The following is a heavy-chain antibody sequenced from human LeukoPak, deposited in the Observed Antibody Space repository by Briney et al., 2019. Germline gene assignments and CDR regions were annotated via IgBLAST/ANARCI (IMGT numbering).Heavy chain of an antibody. CDR3: ASHQDELGITY. J-gene: IGHJ4*02. D-gene: IGHD7-27*01. Sequence: WASVKVSCKASGYTFTRHGLNWVRQAPGQGLQWMAWISTQTGNPTFAQGFTGRFVFSLDTSVSTAYLQISSLKAEDTAVYYCASHQDELGITYWGQGTLVTVSS. CDR2: ISTQTGNP. V-gene: IGHV7-4-1*02. CDR1: GYTFTRHG.